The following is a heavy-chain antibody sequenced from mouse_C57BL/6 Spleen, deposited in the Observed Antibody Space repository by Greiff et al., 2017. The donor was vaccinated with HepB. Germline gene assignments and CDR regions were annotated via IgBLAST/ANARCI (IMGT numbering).Heavy chain of an antibody. CDR3: ARSGLNWDFDY. Sequence: QVQLQQSGPELVKPGASVKISCKASGYAFSSSWMNWVKQRPGKGLEWIGRIYPGDGDTNYNGKFKGKATLTADKSSSTAYMQLSSLTSEDSAVYCCARSGLNWDFDYWGQGTTLTVSS. CDR1: GYAFSSSW. D-gene: IGHD4-1*01. V-gene: IGHV1-82*01. J-gene: IGHJ2*01. CDR2: IYPGDGDT.